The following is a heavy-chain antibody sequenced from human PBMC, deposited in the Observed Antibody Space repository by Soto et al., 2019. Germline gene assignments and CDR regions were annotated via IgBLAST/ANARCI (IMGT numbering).Heavy chain of an antibody. CDR2: FYYSGST. CDR3: ARSDYGDYVGWFDP. D-gene: IGHD4-17*01. J-gene: IGHJ5*02. Sequence: SETLSLTCTVSGGSISSGGYYWSWIRQHPGKGLEWIGYFYYSGSTYYNPSLKSRVTISVDTSKNQFSLKLSSVTAADTAVYYCARSDYGDYVGWFDPWGQGTLVTVSS. CDR1: GGSISSGGYY. V-gene: IGHV4-31*03.